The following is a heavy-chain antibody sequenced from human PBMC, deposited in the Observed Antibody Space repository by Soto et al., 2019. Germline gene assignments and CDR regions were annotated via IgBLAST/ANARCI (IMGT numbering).Heavy chain of an antibody. CDR1: GGSLNIYY. J-gene: IGHJ4*02. V-gene: IGHV4-59*08. Sequence: SETLSLTCTVSGGSLNIYYCTWIRQPPGKGLEWIGSIFYTGTMNRNPSLKSRVTISLDTSANLFSLKLTSVTAADTAVYYCARRLEGTSMVDYWGQGTLVTVSS. D-gene: IGHD5-18*01. CDR2: IFYTGTM. CDR3: ARRLEGTSMVDY.